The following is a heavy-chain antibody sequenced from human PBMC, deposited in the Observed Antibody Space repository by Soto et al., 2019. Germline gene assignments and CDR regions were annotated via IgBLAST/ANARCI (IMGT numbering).Heavy chain of an antibody. Sequence: SLTCTVSGGSITRGGYYWSWIRQHPGKGLEWIGYIYNSGTTYYNPSLKSRVTISVDTSKNQFSLKLSSVTAADTAVYLXXXXXXYCSGDSCRIDYWGQGTLVTVSS. V-gene: IGHV4-31*03. CDR2: IYNSGTT. J-gene: IGHJ4*02. CDR3: XXXXXYCSGDSCRIDY. CDR1: GGSITRGGYY. D-gene: IGHD2-15*01.